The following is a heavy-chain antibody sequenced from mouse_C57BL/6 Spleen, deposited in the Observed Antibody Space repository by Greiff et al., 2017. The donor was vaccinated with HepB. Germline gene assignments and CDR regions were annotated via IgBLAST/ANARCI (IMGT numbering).Heavy chain of an antibody. Sequence: QVQLQQPGAELVKPGASVKLSCKASGYTFTSYWMHWVKQRPGQGLEWIGMIHPNSGSTNYNEKFKSKATLTVDKSSSTAYMQLSSLTYEDSAVYYCASAYDYDYYAMDYWGQGTSVTVSS. CDR2: IHPNSGST. J-gene: IGHJ4*01. CDR3: ASAYDYDYYAMDY. D-gene: IGHD2-4*01. CDR1: GYTFTSYW. V-gene: IGHV1-64*01.